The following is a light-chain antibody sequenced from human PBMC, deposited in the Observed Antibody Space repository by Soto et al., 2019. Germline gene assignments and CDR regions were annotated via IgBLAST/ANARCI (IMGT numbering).Light chain of an antibody. CDR3: QQYNNRPPWT. CDR1: QSVGSN. V-gene: IGKV3-15*01. CDR2: GAS. Sequence: EIVMTQSPATLSVSPGERATLSCRASQSVGSNLAWYQQKPGQAPRLLMYGASTRATGIPARFSGTGSGAEFTLTIRSLQSEDFAVYYCQQYNNRPPWTFGQATKVEIK. J-gene: IGKJ1*01.